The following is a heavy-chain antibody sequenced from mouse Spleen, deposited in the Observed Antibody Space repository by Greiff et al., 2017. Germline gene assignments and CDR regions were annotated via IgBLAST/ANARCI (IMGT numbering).Heavy chain of an antibody. J-gene: IGHJ3*01. Sequence: QVQLQQSGAELVKPGASVKLSCKASGYTFTSYWMQWVKQRPGQGLEWIGEIDPSDSYTNYNQKFKGKATLTVDTSSSTAYMQLSSLTSEDSAVYYCARLSTMITWFAYWGQGTLVTVSA. CDR1: GYTFTSYW. CDR2: IDPSDSYT. CDR3: ARLSTMITWFAY. D-gene: IGHD2-4*01. V-gene: IGHV1-50*01.